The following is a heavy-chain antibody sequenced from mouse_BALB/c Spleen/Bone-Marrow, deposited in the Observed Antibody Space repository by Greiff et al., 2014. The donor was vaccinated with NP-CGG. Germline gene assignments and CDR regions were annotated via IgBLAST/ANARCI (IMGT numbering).Heavy chain of an antibody. J-gene: IGHJ3*01. D-gene: IGHD4-1*01. CDR1: GYTFTSYT. V-gene: IGHV1-4*02. CDR3: AREARTGAWFTY. Sequence: VKLKESGTELARPGASVKMSCKASGYTFTSYTIQWVKQRPGQGLEWIGYINPSSGYTDYNQKFKDKTTLTADKSSNTAYMQLTSLTSEDSAVYSCAREARTGAWFTYWGQGTLVTVAA. CDR2: INPSSGYT.